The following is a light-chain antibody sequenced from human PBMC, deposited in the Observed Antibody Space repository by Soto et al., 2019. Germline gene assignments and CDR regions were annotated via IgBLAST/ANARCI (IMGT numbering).Light chain of an antibody. CDR1: QSVSSN. CDR2: GAS. CDR3: QQRYNWIFT. Sequence: EIVMTQSPATLSVSPGERATLSCRASQSVSSNLAWYQQKPGQAPRLLIYGASTRATGIPARFSGSGSGTEFTLTISSLEPEDFAVYYCQQRYNWIFTFGPGTKVDIK. J-gene: IGKJ3*01. V-gene: IGKV3-15*01.